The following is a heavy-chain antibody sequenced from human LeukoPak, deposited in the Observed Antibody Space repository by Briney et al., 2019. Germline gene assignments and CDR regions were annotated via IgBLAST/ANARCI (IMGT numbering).Heavy chain of an antibody. D-gene: IGHD6-19*01. CDR1: GGSISSGGYS. J-gene: IGHJ4*02. V-gene: IGHV4-30-2*01. CDR3: ARGRIPGVGTVAVYFDS. CDR2: IYHSGST. Sequence: SQTLSLTCAVSGGSISSGGYSWSWIRQPPGKGLEWIGYIYHSGSTYYNPSLKSRVTISVDRSKNQFSLQLNSVTPEDTAVYYCARGRIPGVGTVAVYFDSWGQGTLVTVSS.